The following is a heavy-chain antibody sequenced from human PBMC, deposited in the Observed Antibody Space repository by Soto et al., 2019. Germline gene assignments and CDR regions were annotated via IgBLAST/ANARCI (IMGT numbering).Heavy chain of an antibody. CDR2: IYYSGST. CDR1: GGSISTGGYY. V-gene: IGHV4-31*03. Sequence: SETLSLTCTVSGGSISTGGYYWTWIRQHPGKGLEWIGYIYYSGSTYYNPSLRSRITISVDTSKNQFSLKLGSVTAADTAVYYCARDSSGPGYSYGKLDYWGQGTLVTVSS. D-gene: IGHD5-18*01. J-gene: IGHJ4*02. CDR3: ARDSSGPGYSYGKLDY.